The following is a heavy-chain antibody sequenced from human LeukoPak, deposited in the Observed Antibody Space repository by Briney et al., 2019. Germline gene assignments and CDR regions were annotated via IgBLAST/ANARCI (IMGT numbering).Heavy chain of an antibody. J-gene: IGHJ4*02. V-gene: IGHV3-53*01. CDR3: ASQTTVKYYFDY. D-gene: IGHD4-17*01. CDR2: IYSGGST. CDR1: GFTVSSNY. Sequence: PGGSLRLSCAASGFTVSSNYMSWVRQAPGKGLEWVSAIYSGGSTYYADSVKGRFTISRDNSKNTLYLQLNSLRGEDTAVYYCASQTTVKYYFDYWGQGTLVTVSS.